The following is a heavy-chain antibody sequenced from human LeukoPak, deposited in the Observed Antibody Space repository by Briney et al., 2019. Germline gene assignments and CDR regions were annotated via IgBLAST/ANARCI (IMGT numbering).Heavy chain of an antibody. CDR1: GGSISSSSYY. CDR2: IYYSGST. Sequence: SETLSLTCTVSGGSISSSSYYWGWIRQPPGKGLEWIGSIYYSGSTYYNPSLKSRVTISVDTSKNQFSLKLSSVTAADTAVYYCARVPDYVWGSYRYAFDYWGQGTLVTVSS. V-gene: IGHV4-39*07. D-gene: IGHD3-16*02. CDR3: ARVPDYVWGSYRYAFDY. J-gene: IGHJ4*02.